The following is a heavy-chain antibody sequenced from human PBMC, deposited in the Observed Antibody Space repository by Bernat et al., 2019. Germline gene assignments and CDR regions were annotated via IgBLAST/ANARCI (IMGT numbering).Heavy chain of an antibody. V-gene: IGHV5-10-1*03. J-gene: IGHJ5*02. D-gene: IGHD3-3*01. CDR3: ARAYDFWSGYYRVNWFDP. CDR1: GYSFTSYW. CDR2: IDPSDSYT. Sequence: EVQLVQSGAEVKKPGESLRISCKGSGYSFTSYWISWVRQMPGKGLEWMGRIDPSDSYTNYRPSFQGHVTLSADKSIITAYLQWSSLKASDTAMYYCARAYDFWSGYYRVNWFDPWGQGTLVTVSS.